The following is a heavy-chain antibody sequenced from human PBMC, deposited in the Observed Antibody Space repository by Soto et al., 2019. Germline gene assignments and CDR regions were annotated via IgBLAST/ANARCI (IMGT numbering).Heavy chain of an antibody. CDR1: GGTFSSYA. V-gene: IGHV1-69*06. Sequence: SVKGSCKASGGTFSSYAISWVRQAPGQGLEWMGGIIPIFGTANYAQKFQGRVTITADKSTSTAYMELSSLRSEDTAVYYCARDRKYYYDSSGYGCGMDVWGQGTTVTVSS. D-gene: IGHD3-22*01. J-gene: IGHJ6*02. CDR2: IIPIFGTA. CDR3: ARDRKYYYDSSGYGCGMDV.